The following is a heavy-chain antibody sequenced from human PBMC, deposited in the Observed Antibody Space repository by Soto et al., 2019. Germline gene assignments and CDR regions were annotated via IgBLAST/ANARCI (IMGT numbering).Heavy chain of an antibody. D-gene: IGHD6-19*01. J-gene: IGHJ4*02. CDR1: GFTLSSCG. Sequence: QVQVVESGGGVVQPGRSLRLSCAASGFTLSSCGMHWVRQAPGKGLEWVGVITYDGGSEHYADFVKGRFTISRDSSENTVYLQMNSLRVEDSAVYYCAKVQSSGYYRVVDYWGQGTLVTVSS. CDR2: ITYDGGSE. V-gene: IGHV3-30*18. CDR3: AKVQSSGYYRVVDY.